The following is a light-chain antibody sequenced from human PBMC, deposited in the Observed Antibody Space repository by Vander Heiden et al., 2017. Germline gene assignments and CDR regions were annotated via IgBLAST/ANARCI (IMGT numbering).Light chain of an antibody. V-gene: IGKV1-5*03. J-gene: IGKJ2*01. CDR1: QSFTGF. Sequence: DIQTTQSPSTLSASVGDRISITCRTSQSFTGFLAWYQQTPGKGPLLLIDQTSTLHSGVPSRFSGSGSGTEFTLTISSLQPDDFATYYCLHYDVFPFTFGQGTKVEIK. CDR2: QTS. CDR3: LHYDVFPFT.